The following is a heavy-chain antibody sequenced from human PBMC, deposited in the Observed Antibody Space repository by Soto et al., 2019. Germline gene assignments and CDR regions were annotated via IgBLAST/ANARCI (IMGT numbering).Heavy chain of an antibody. CDR1: GASISSYY. V-gene: IGHV4-59*01. Sequence: SETLSLTCTVSGASISSYYWSWIRQSPGKGLEWIGYIYYSGTTNYNPSLKSRVAISVDTSKNQFSLKLSSVTAADTAVYYCALYCSSTSCYGQWDYWGQGTLVTV. J-gene: IGHJ4*02. CDR2: IYYSGTT. CDR3: ALYCSSTSCYGQWDY. D-gene: IGHD2-2*01.